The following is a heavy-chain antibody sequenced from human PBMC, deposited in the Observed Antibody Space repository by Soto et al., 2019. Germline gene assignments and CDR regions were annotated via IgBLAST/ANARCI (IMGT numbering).Heavy chain of an antibody. D-gene: IGHD5-18*01. CDR3: ARVKEDSYGDLFDY. V-gene: IGHV4-34*01. CDR1: GGSFSGYY. CDR2: INHSGST. J-gene: IGHJ4*02. Sequence: SETLSLTCAVYGGSFSGYYWSWIRQPPGKGLEWIGEINHSGSTNYNPSLKSRVTISVDTSKNQFSLKLSSVTAADTAVYYCARVKEDSYGDLFDYWGQGTLVTVSS.